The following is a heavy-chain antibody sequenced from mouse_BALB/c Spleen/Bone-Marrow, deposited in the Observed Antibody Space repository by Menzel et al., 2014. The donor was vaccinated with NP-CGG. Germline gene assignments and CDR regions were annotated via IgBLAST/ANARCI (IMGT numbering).Heavy chain of an antibody. CDR2: ISSGGSYT. D-gene: IGHD4-1*01. V-gene: IGHV5-9*02. Sequence: VQLKDSGGGLVKPGGSLKLSCAASGFAFSSYDMSWVRQTPEKRLEWVATISSGGSYTYYPDSVKGRFTISGDNARNTLYLQMSSLRSEDTALYYCARPLTGAYFDYWGQGTTLTVSS. CDR1: GFAFSSYD. CDR3: ARPLTGAYFDY. J-gene: IGHJ2*01.